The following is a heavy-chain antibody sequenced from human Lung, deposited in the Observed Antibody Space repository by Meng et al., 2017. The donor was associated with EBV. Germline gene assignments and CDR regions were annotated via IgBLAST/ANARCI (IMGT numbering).Heavy chain of an antibody. D-gene: IGHD2-8*02. J-gene: IGHJ5*01. CDR1: GGSINRSAYP. Sequence: LPWVKSRPGPVKSSETPSRSSSGAGGSINRSAYPWGGLRQPRGKGLEWIGGIFDRGSTYFIPSPRGRLSMSVDTSKNQFSLNLTAVTAAATDVYYCVRRLVADDSWGQGILVTVSS. CDR3: VRRLVADDS. CDR2: IFDRGST. V-gene: IGHV4-39*01.